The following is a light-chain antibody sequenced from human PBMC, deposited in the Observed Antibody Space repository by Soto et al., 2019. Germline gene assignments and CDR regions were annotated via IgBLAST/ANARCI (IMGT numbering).Light chain of an antibody. CDR1: QTIDSY. CDR2: SAS. V-gene: IGKV1-39*01. CDR3: QQSYITPYT. J-gene: IGKJ2*01. Sequence: DIQMTQSPSSLSASVGDRVTITCRASQTIDSYLNWYQQKPGKAPKLLIYSASNLQSEVPSRFSGSGVGTDFTLTISSLQPEDFATYFCQQSYITPYTFGQGTKLEIK.